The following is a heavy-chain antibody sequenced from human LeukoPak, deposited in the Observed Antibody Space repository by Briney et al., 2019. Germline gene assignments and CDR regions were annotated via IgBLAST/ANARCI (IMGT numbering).Heavy chain of an antibody. CDR3: ARQSSIVATQTQYYFDY. Sequence: SETLSLTCAVYGGSFGGYYWSWIRQPPGKGLEWIGEINHSGSTNYNPSLKSRVTISVDTSKNQFSLKLSSVTAADTAVYYCARQSSIVATQTQYYFDYWGQGTLVTVSS. J-gene: IGHJ4*02. CDR2: INHSGST. V-gene: IGHV4-34*01. CDR1: GGSFGGYY. D-gene: IGHD5-12*01.